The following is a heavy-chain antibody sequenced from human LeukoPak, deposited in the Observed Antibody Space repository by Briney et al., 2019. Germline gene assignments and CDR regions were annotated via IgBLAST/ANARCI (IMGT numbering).Heavy chain of an antibody. CDR2: IIPIFGTA. D-gene: IGHD6-13*01. V-gene: IGHV1-69*13. Sequence: GASVKVSCKASGGTFSSYAISWVGQAPGQGLEWMGGIIPIFGTANYAQKFQGRVTITADESTSTAYMELSSLRSEDTAVYYCARDRYVGSSYEMDVWGKGTTVTVSS. J-gene: IGHJ6*04. CDR3: ARDRYVGSSYEMDV. CDR1: GGTFSSYA.